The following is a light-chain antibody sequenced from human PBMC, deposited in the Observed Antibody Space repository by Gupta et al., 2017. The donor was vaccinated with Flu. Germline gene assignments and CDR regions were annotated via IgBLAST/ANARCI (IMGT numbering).Light chain of an antibody. Sequence: DIQMTQSPSTLSASVGDRVTITCRASQSISSWLAWYQQKPGKAPKLLIYKASSLESGVPSRFSGSGSGTEFTLTISSLQPDDFATYYCQQYSSYRRVVVGQGTKVEIK. CDR3: QQYSSYRRVV. CDR1: QSISSW. V-gene: IGKV1-5*03. CDR2: KAS. J-gene: IGKJ1*01.